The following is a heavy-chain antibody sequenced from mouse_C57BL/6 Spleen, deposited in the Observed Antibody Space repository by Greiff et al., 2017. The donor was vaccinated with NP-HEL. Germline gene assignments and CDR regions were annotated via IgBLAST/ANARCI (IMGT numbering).Heavy chain of an antibody. J-gene: IGHJ4*01. D-gene: IGHD1-1*01. CDR3: ARPHYYGSSPLYAMDY. Sequence: VQLQQSGPELVKPGASVKISCKASGYAFSSSWMNWVKQRPGKGLEWIGRIYPGDGDTNYNGKFKGKATLTADKSSSTAYMQLSSLTSEDSAVYFCARPHYYGSSPLYAMDYWGQGTSVTVSS. CDR1: GYAFSSSW. CDR2: IYPGDGDT. V-gene: IGHV1-82*01.